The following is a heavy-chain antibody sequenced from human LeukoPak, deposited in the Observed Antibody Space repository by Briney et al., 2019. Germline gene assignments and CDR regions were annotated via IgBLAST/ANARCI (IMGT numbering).Heavy chain of an antibody. CDR3: ARAPTYYYDSSGYQGDDY. V-gene: IGHV1-18*01. Sequence: GASVKVSRKASGGTFSSYAISWVRQAPGQGLEWMGWISAYNGNTNYAQKLQGRVTMTTDTSTSTAYMELRSLRSDDTAVYYCARAPTYYYDSSGYQGDDYWGQGTLVTVSS. D-gene: IGHD3-22*01. CDR2: ISAYNGNT. CDR1: GGTFSSYA. J-gene: IGHJ4*02.